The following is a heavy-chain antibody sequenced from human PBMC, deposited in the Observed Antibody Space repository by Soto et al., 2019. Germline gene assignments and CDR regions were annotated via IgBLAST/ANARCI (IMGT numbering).Heavy chain of an antibody. J-gene: IGHJ6*02. D-gene: IGHD2-2*02. CDR1: GRSISTGAYY. V-gene: IGHV4-31*03. Sequence: SETVSLTCTVSGRSISTGAYYWSWIRQHPGKGLEWIGYIYYIGSTYYNPSLKSRVTISVDTSKKQFSLKLSSVSGGGTAVYYCARDPGYCSSTSCYRDYYYYGMDVWGQGTTVTVSS. CDR2: IYYIGST. CDR3: ARDPGYCSSTSCYRDYYYYGMDV.